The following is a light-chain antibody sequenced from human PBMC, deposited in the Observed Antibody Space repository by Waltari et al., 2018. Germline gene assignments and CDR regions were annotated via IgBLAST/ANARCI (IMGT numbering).Light chain of an antibody. CDR2: GAS. CDR1: QSITNY. Sequence: DIQMTQSPSSLSASVGDRVTITCRASQSITNYLNWYQQKPGKAPNLLIYGASSLHTEVPSRFSCSGSGTDFALTISSLQPEDFATYYCQQSYSKPWTFGQGTKVDIK. V-gene: IGKV1-39*01. CDR3: QQSYSKPWT. J-gene: IGKJ1*01.